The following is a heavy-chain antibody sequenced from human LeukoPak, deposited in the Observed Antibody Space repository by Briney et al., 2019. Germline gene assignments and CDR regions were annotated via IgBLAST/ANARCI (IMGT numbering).Heavy chain of an antibody. D-gene: IGHD3-22*01. CDR1: GYSISSGYY. CDR3: ARVGPLGVGYYDSKVFDI. J-gene: IGHJ3*02. V-gene: IGHV4-38-2*02. Sequence: SETLSLTCTVSGYSISSGYYWGWIRQPPGKGLEWIGSIYHSGSTYYNPSLKSRVTISVDTSKNQFSLKLSSVTAADTAVYYCARVGPLGVGYYDSKVFDIWGQGTMVTISS. CDR2: IYHSGST.